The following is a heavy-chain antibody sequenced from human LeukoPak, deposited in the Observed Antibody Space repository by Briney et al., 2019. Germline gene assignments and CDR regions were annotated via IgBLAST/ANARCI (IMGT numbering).Heavy chain of an antibody. D-gene: IGHD3/OR15-3a*01. CDR3: TAGTGRSDFDY. Sequence: GGSLRLSCAASGFTFSNAWMSWVRQAPGRGLEWVGRIKRKGDDGTIDYAAPVKGRLSISRDDSKNTLYLQMNSLKSEDTAVYYCTAGTGRSDFDYWGQGPWSPSPQ. J-gene: IGHJ4*02. CDR1: GFTFSNAW. V-gene: IGHV3-15*01. CDR2: IKRKGDDGTI.